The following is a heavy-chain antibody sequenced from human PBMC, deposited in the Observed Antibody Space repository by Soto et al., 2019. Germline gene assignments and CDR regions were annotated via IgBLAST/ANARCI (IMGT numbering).Heavy chain of an antibody. V-gene: IGHV1-18*01. Sequence: ASVKVSCKASGCTFTSYGISWVRQAPGQGLEWMGWISAYNGNTNYAQKLQGRVTMTTDTSTSTAYMELRSLRSDDTAVYYCARAATYYDILTGYLIDPWGQGTLVTVSS. CDR1: GCTFTSYG. J-gene: IGHJ5*02. CDR2: ISAYNGNT. D-gene: IGHD3-9*01. CDR3: ARAATYYDILTGYLIDP.